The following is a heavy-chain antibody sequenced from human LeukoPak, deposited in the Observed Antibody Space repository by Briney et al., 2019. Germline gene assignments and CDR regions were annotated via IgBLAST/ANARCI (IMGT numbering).Heavy chain of an antibody. D-gene: IGHD3-22*01. Sequence: ASVKVSCKASGYTFTSYDINWVRQATGQGREWMGWMNPNSGNTGYAQKFQGRVTMTRNTSISTAYMELSSLRSDDTAVYYCARTAYYYDSSGYYYWGQGTLVTVSS. CDR1: GYTFTSYD. J-gene: IGHJ4*02. CDR3: ARTAYYYDSSGYYY. CDR2: MNPNSGNT. V-gene: IGHV1-8*01.